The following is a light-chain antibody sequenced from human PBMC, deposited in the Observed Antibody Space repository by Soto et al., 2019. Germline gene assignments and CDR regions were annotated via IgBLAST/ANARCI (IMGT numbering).Light chain of an antibody. V-gene: IGLV2-14*01. CDR2: DVS. Sequence: QSALTQPASVYGSPEHSITISCSGTSSDVGGYNYVSWYQQHPGKAPKLMIYDVSNRPSGVSNRFSGSKSGNTASLTISGLQAEDEADYYCSSYTSSSTLYVFGSGTKVTVL. CDR1: SSDVGGYNY. CDR3: SSYTSSSTLYV. J-gene: IGLJ1*01.